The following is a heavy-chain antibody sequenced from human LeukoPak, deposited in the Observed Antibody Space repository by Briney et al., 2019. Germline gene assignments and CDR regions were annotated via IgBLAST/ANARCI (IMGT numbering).Heavy chain of an antibody. CDR2: IYYSGST. CDR3: ASPHYYGSGSYYIYYGMDV. V-gene: IGHV4-39*01. CDR1: GGSISSSSYY. J-gene: IGHJ6*02. Sequence: SETLSLTCTVSGGSISSSSYYWGWIRQPPGKGLEWIGSIYYSGSTYYNPSLKSRVTISVDTSKNQFSLKLSSVTAADTAVYYCASPHYYGSGSYYIYYGMDVWGQGTTVTVSS. D-gene: IGHD3-10*01.